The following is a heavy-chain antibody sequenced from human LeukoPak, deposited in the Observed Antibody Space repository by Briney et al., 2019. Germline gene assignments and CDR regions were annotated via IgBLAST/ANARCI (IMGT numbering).Heavy chain of an antibody. Sequence: AVKVSCKASGGSFSSYAISWVRQPPGQGLEWVGGVIPSFGTANYAQKFQGRVTSTADKSTHQGYMALSHLKSQDTALYYCARVPLSRLPRLDPWGQATLLTVSS. CDR3: ARVPLSRLPRLDP. CDR1: GGSFSSYA. V-gene: IGHV1-69*06. D-gene: IGHD6-25*01. CDR2: VIPSFGTA. J-gene: IGHJ5*02.